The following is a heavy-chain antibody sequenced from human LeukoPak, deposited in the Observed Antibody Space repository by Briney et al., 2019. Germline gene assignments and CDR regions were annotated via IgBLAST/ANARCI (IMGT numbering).Heavy chain of an antibody. CDR3: ARKWGGPRYYDFWSGYYSVWFDP. Sequence: PSQTLSLTCTVSGGSISSGDYYWSWIRQPPGKGLEWIGEINHSGSTNYNPSLKSRVTISVDTSKNQFSLKLSSVTAADTAVYYCARKWGGPRYYDFWSGYYSVWFDPWGQGTLVTVSS. J-gene: IGHJ5*02. D-gene: IGHD3-3*01. CDR2: INHSGST. CDR1: GGSISSGDYY. V-gene: IGHV4-30-4*08.